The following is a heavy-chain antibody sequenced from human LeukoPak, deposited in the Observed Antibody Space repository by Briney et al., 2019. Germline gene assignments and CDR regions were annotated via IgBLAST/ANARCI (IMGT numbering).Heavy chain of an antibody. CDR3: ARDPPLDTAMVIYYYGMDV. D-gene: IGHD5-18*01. Sequence: ASVKVSCKASGYTFTSYGIGWVRQAPGQGLEWMGWISAYNGNTNYAQKLQGRVTMTTDTSTSTAYMELRSLRSDDTAVYYCARDPPLDTAMVIYYYGMDVWGQGTTVTVSS. CDR2: ISAYNGNT. CDR1: GYTFTSYG. J-gene: IGHJ6*02. V-gene: IGHV1-18*01.